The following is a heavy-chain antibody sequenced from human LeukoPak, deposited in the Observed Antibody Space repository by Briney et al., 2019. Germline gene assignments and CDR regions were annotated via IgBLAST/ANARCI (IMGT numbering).Heavy chain of an antibody. D-gene: IGHD6-25*01. Sequence: GGSLRLSCAASRFFFSSYAMHWVRQAPGKGLEWVSVIWYDGSNKYYADSVKGRFTISRDNSKNTLYLQMNSLRAEDTAVYYCARDRADPYYSDNWGQGTLVTVSS. J-gene: IGHJ4*02. V-gene: IGHV3-33*08. CDR3: ARDRADPYYSDN. CDR1: RFFFSSYA. CDR2: IWYDGSNK.